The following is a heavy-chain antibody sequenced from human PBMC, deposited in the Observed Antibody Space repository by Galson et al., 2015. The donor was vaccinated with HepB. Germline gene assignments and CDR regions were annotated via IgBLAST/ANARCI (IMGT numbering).Heavy chain of an antibody. CDR2: ISYDGSNK. CDR1: GFTFSSYA. V-gene: IGHV3-30-3*01. J-gene: IGHJ4*02. CDR3: ARADLSPTVVTPDY. D-gene: IGHD4-23*01. Sequence: SLRLSCAASGFTFSSYAMHWARQAPGKGLEWVAVISYDGSNKYYADSVKGRFTISRDNSKNTLYLQMNSLRAEDTAVYYCARADLSPTVVTPDYWGQGTLVTVSS.